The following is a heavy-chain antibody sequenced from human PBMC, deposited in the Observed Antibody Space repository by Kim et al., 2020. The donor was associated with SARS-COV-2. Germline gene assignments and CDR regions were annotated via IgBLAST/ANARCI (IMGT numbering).Heavy chain of an antibody. V-gene: IGHV1-2*05. Sequence: ASVKVSCKASGYTFTGYYMHWVRQAPGQGLEWLGRINPNSGGTNYAQKFQGRVTMTRDTSISTAYMELSRLRSDDTVVYYCARARDPTGYGMDVWGQGTTVTVSS. CDR2: INPNSGGT. CDR3: ARARDPTGYGMDV. CDR1: GYTFTGYY. D-gene: IGHD1-1*01. J-gene: IGHJ6*02.